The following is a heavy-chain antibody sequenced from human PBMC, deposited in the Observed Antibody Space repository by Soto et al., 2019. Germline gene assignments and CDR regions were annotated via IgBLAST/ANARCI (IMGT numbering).Heavy chain of an antibody. CDR1: GFTFSSYE. D-gene: IGHD6-13*01. CDR3: ASSQQSRAGMDV. CDR2: ISSSGSTI. V-gene: IGHV3-48*03. Sequence: EVQLVESGGGLVQPGGSLRLSCAASGFTFSSYEMNWVRQAPGKGLEWVSYISSSGSTIYYADSVKGRFTISRDNEKNSLYLQMNSLRAEDTAVYYCASSQQSRAGMDVLGPGTTVTVSS. J-gene: IGHJ6*02.